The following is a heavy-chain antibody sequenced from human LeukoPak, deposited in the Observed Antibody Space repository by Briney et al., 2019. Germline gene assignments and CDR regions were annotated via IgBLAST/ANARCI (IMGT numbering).Heavy chain of an antibody. CDR2: INHSGSI. D-gene: IGHD3-22*01. CDR3: ARGDSSGYIFGNWFDP. J-gene: IGHJ5*02. CDR1: GGSFSGYY. V-gene: IGHV4-34*01. Sequence: KSSETLSLTCTVYGGSFSGYYWSWIRQPPGKGLEWIGEINHSGSINYNPSLKSRVTISVDTSKNQFSLKLSSVTAADTAVYYCARGDSSGYIFGNWFDPWGQGTLVTVSS.